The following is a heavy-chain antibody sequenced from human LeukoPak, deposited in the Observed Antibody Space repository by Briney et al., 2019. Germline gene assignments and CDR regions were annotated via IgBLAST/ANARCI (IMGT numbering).Heavy chain of an antibody. CDR3: AKVSQLLWFGELLLFDY. D-gene: IGHD3-10*01. CDR1: GFTFSSYG. V-gene: IGHV3-23*01. Sequence: GGSLRLSCAASGFTFSSYGTSWVRQAPGKGLEWVSAISGSGGSTYYADSVKGRFTISRDNSKNTLYLQMNSLRAEDTAVYYCAKVSQLLWFGELLLFDYWGQGTLVTVSS. CDR2: ISGSGGST. J-gene: IGHJ4*02.